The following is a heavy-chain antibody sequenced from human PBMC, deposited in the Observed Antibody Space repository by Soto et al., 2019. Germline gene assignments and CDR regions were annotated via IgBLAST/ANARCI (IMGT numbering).Heavy chain of an antibody. CDR3: ARDPGRIAAAADFDY. D-gene: IGHD6-13*01. Sequence: QVQLVQSGAEVKKPGASVKVSCKASGYTFTGYYMHWVRQAPGQGLEWMGWINPNSGGTNYAQKFQGRVTMTRDTSISTAYMELSRLRSDDTAVYYCARDPGRIAAAADFDYWGQGTLVTVSS. CDR1: GYTFTGYY. J-gene: IGHJ4*02. CDR2: INPNSGGT. V-gene: IGHV1-2*02.